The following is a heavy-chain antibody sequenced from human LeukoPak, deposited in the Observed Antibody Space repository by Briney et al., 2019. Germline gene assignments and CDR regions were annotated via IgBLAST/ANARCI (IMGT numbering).Heavy chain of an antibody. CDR2: INHSGST. V-gene: IGHV4-34*01. CDR1: GGSFSGYY. J-gene: IGHJ4*02. Sequence: PSETLSLTCAVYGGSFSGYYWSWIRQPPGKGLEWIGEINHSGSTNYNPSLKSRVTISVDTSKNQFSLKVTSVTAADAAMFYCGRLNSGSHYDYWGQGTLVTVSS. CDR3: GRLNSGSHYDY. D-gene: IGHD1-26*01.